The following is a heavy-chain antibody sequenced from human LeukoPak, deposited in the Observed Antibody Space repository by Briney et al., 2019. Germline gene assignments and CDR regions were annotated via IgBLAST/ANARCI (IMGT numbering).Heavy chain of an antibody. D-gene: IGHD6-19*01. CDR2: IYYSGST. CDR3: ARHKNLQWLAYFDY. V-gene: IGHV4-59*08. CDR1: GGSISSYY. Sequence: PSETLSLTCTVSGGSISSYYWSWIRQPPGKGLEWIGYIYYSGSTNYNPSLKSRVTISVDTSKNQFSLKLSSVTAADTAVYYCARHKNLQWLAYFDYWGQGTLVTVSS. J-gene: IGHJ4*02.